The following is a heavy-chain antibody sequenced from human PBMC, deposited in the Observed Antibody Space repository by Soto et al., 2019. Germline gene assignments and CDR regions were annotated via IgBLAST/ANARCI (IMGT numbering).Heavy chain of an antibody. D-gene: IGHD6-13*01. V-gene: IGHV3-30*18. CDR3: AKTAGTHAFVI. Sequence: GGSLSLSCAASGFTFSSYGMHWVRQAPGKGLEWVAVISYDGSNKYYADSVKGRFTISRGNSKNTLYLQMNSLRAEDTAVYYCAKTAGTHAFVIWGQGTMVTVSS. J-gene: IGHJ3*02. CDR2: ISYDGSNK. CDR1: GFTFSSYG.